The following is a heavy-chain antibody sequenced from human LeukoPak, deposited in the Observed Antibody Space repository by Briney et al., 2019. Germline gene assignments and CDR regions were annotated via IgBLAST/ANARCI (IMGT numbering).Heavy chain of an antibody. CDR3: ALYCSGGSCYGVDY. V-gene: IGHV3-23*01. Sequence: PGGSLRLSCAASGFTFSSYAMSWVRQAPGKGLEWVSAISGSGGSTYYADSVKGRFTISRDNSKNTLYLQMNSLRAEDTAVYYCALYCSGGSCYGVDYWGQGTLVTVSS. CDR1: GFTFSSYA. D-gene: IGHD2-15*01. CDR2: ISGSGGST. J-gene: IGHJ4*02.